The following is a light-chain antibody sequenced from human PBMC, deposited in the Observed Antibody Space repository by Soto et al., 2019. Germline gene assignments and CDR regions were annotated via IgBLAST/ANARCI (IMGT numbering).Light chain of an antibody. J-gene: IGKJ2*01. V-gene: IGKV3-15*01. CDR1: QSVSST. Sequence: EILMTQSPSTLSVSPGERATLSCRASQSVSSTLAWYQQKPGQAPRLLIYGASSIATGIPARFSGSGSGTEFTLTIISLQHDDFSVYYCQQYNNWHPYTFGQGTKLEIK. CDR2: GAS. CDR3: QQYNNWHPYT.